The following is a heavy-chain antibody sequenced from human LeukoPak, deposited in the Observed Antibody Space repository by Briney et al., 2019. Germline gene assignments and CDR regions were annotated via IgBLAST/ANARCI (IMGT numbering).Heavy chain of an antibody. CDR2: IRYNGQLQ. Sequence: GGSLRLPCDASGFTFSDYGMHWVRQAPGKGLEWVAFIRYNGQLQMYGDSVRGRFIISRDNSMNRMYLQLNNVRSEDTAVYYCVKDQAGGWGQGTLVTVSS. D-gene: IGHD6-19*01. CDR1: GFTFSDYG. CDR3: VKDQAGG. J-gene: IGHJ4*02. V-gene: IGHV3-30*02.